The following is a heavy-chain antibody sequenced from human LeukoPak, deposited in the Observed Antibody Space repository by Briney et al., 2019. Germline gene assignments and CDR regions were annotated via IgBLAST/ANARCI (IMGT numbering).Heavy chain of an antibody. CDR2: ISYDGSNK. CDR3: ASPDNSGYSAMLKY. CDR1: GFTFSSYA. V-gene: IGHV3-30-3*01. Sequence: GGSLRLSCAASGFTFSSYAMHWVRQAPGKGLEWVALISYDGSNKYYADSVKGRFTISRDNSKNTLYLQMDSLRAEDTAMYYCASPDNSGYSAMLKYWGQGTLVTVSS. J-gene: IGHJ4*02. D-gene: IGHD3-22*01.